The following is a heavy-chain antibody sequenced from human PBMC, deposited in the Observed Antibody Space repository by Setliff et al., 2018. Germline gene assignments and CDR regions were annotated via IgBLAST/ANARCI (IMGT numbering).Heavy chain of an antibody. Sequence: GSLRLSCVVSGFSVSNDFMGWVRQPPGKGLEWIGEINHSGSTNYNPSLKSRVTISVDTSKNQFSLKLSYVTAADTAVYYCARVRLKTHYDYVWGSYSTLHNYFDYWGQGTLVTVSS. CDR3: ARVRLKTHYDYVWGSYSTLHNYFDY. CDR2: INHSGST. V-gene: IGHV4-34*01. CDR1: GFSVSNDF. D-gene: IGHD3-16*01. J-gene: IGHJ4*02.